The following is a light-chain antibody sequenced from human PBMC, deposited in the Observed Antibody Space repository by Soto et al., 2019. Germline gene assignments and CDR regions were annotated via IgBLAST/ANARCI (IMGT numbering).Light chain of an antibody. Sequence: QSALTQPPSASGSPGQSVAISCTGTSSDIGAYKFVSWYQQHPGKAPKLIIYEVSIRPSGVPDRFSGSKSGNTASLTVSGLLAEDEADYYCSLYAGSNNVDFGGGTKLTVL. CDR1: SSDIGAYKF. V-gene: IGLV2-8*01. CDR3: SLYAGSNNVD. CDR2: EVS. J-gene: IGLJ2*01.